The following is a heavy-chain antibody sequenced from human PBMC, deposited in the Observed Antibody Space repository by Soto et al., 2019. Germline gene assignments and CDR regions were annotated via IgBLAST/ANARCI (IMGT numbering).Heavy chain of an antibody. CDR2: VSYDGNDN. CDR3: ARTAAAGTRYYGMDV. D-gene: IGHD6-13*01. V-gene: IGHV3-30-3*01. Sequence: QVQLVESGGGVVQPGGSLRLSCAASGFTFTSYAMHWVRQAPGKGLEWVAAVSYDGNDNYYADFVKGRFTISRDNSKNTLNLQMDSLRPEDTAVYSCARTAAAGTRYYGMDVWGQGSTLTVS. J-gene: IGHJ6*02. CDR1: GFTFTSYA.